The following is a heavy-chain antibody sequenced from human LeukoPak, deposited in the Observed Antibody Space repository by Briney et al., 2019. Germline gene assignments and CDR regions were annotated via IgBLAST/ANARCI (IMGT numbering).Heavy chain of an antibody. Sequence: GGSLRLSCAASGFTVSSNYMSWVRQGPGKGLERVSVIYSGGSTYYADSVKGRFTISRDNSKNTLYLQMNSLRAEDTAVYYCARGPNWDKSFDYWGQGTLVTVSS. D-gene: IGHD1/OR15-1a*01. CDR3: ARGPNWDKSFDY. V-gene: IGHV3-53*01. CDR2: IYSGGST. J-gene: IGHJ4*02. CDR1: GFTVSSNY.